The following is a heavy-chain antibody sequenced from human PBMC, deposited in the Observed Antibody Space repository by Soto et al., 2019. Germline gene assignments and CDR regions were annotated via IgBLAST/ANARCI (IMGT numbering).Heavy chain of an antibody. CDR2: ISSSSSYI. J-gene: IGHJ4*02. D-gene: IGHD6-19*01. CDR3: ATGIAVARRNY. V-gene: IGHV3-21*01. Sequence: EVQLVESGGGLVKPGGSLRLSCAASGFTFSSYSMNWVRQAPGKGLEWVSSISSSSSYIYYADSVKGRFTISRDNAKNSMDLQMNSLRAEDTAVYYCATGIAVARRNYWGQGTLVTVS. CDR1: GFTFSSYS.